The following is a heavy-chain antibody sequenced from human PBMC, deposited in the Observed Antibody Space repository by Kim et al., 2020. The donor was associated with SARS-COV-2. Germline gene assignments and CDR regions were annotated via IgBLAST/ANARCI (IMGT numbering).Heavy chain of an antibody. CDR3: ARAGLRRPGYYYYGMDV. CDR2: INPSGGST. CDR1: GYTFTSYY. J-gene: IGHJ6*02. D-gene: IGHD4-17*01. V-gene: IGHV1-46*01. Sequence: ASVKVSCKASGYTFTSYYMHWVRQAPGQGLEWMGIINPSGGSTSYAQKFQGRVTMTRDTSTSTVYMELSSLRSEDTAVYYCARAGLRRPGYYYYGMDVWGQGTTVTVSS.